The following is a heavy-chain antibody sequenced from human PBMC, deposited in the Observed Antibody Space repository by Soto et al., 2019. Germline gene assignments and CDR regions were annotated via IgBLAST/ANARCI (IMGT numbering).Heavy chain of an antibody. D-gene: IGHD3-3*01. Sequence: SETLSLTCAVYGGSFSGYYWSWIRQPPGKGLEWIGEINHSGSTNYNPSLKSRVTISVDTSKNQFSLKLSSVTAADTAVYYCARGRILRFLEWSPPYYGMDVWGQGTTVTVS. J-gene: IGHJ6*02. V-gene: IGHV4-34*01. CDR1: GGSFSGYY. CDR2: INHSGST. CDR3: ARGRILRFLEWSPPYYGMDV.